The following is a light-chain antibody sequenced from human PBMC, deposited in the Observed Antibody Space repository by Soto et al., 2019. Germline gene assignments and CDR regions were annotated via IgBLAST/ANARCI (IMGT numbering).Light chain of an antibody. Sequence: QSALTQPASVSGSPGQSITISCSGVSGDVGNYNLVSWYQQYPGKAPALLIYEDDKRPSGVSNRFSGSKSDSTASLTISGLQAEDEADYYCCLYLGGTSVFGGGTQLIVL. CDR3: CLYLGGTSV. V-gene: IGLV2-23*01. CDR1: SGDVGNYNL. J-gene: IGLJ7*01. CDR2: EDD.